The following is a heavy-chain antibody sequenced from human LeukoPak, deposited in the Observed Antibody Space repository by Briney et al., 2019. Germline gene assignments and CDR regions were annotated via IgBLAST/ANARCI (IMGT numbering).Heavy chain of an antibody. CDR1: GGSFSGYY. J-gene: IGHJ6*03. D-gene: IGHD3-22*01. V-gene: IGHV4-34*01. CDR3: ARERPRGYYDSSGYYRYYYYYMDV. Sequence: SETLSLTCAVYGGSFSGYYWSWIRQPPGKGLEWIGEINHSGSTNYNPSLKSRVTISVDKSKNQFSPKLSSVTAADTAVYYCARERPRGYYDSSGYYRYYYYYMDVWGKGTTVTVSS. CDR2: INHSGST.